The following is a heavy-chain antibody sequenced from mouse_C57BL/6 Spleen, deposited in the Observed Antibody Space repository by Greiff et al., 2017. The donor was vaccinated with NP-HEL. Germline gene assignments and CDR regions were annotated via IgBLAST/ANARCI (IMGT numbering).Heavy chain of an antibody. J-gene: IGHJ2*01. CDR1: GYTFTNYW. D-gene: IGHD1-1*01. CDR2: IYPSDSET. V-gene: IGHV1-61*01. CDR3: ASSSYYGSSYNY. Sequence: QVQLKQPGAELVRPGSSVRLSCKASGYTFTNYWMDWVKQRPGQGLEWIGNIYPSDSETHYNQKFKDKATLTVDKSSSTAYMQLSSLTSEDSAVYYCASSSYYGSSYNYWGQGTTLTVSS.